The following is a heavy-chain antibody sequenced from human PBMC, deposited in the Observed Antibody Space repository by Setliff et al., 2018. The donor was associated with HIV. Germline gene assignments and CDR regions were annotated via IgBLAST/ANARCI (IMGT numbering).Heavy chain of an antibody. CDR1: GGSFSGYY. CDR3: ARAPTGYSSIWYRKGLTYYNYMDV. Sequence: SETLSLTCAVYGGSFSGYYWTWSRQPPGKGLEWIGAINHSGSTNYNPSLKSRVTMSVDTSKNQFSLKLSSVTAADTAVFYCARAPTGYSSIWYRKGLTYYNYMDVWGKGTKVTV. CDR2: INHSGST. J-gene: IGHJ6*03. V-gene: IGHV4-34*01. D-gene: IGHD6-13*01.